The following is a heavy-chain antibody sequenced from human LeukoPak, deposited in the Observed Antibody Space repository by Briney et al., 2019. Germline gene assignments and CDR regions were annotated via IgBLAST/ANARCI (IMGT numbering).Heavy chain of an antibody. CDR3: ARDRGYSSFDY. V-gene: IGHV3-7*01. J-gene: IGHJ4*02. D-gene: IGHD4-23*01. CDR2: IKEDGSEI. CDR1: AFTFSTYW. Sequence: PGGSLRLSCAASAFTFSTYWMSWVRQAPGKGLEWVANIKEDGSEINYVDSVKGRFTISRDNAKNSLYLQMNSLRVEDTAVYYCARDRGYSSFDYWGQGILVTVSS.